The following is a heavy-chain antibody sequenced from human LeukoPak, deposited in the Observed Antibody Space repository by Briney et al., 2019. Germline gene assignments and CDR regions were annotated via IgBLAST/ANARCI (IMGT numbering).Heavy chain of an antibody. CDR1: GGSISSGGYS. D-gene: IGHD6-19*01. J-gene: IGHJ6*02. V-gene: IGHV4-30-2*01. Sequence: SQTLSLTCAVSGGSISSGGYSWSWIRQPPGKGLEWIGYIYHSGSTYYNPSLKSRVTISVDRSKNQFSLKLSSVTAADTAVYYCARDLAGYSSGWYGYYYGMDVWGQGTTVTVSS. CDR2: IYHSGST. CDR3: ARDLAGYSSGWYGYYYGMDV.